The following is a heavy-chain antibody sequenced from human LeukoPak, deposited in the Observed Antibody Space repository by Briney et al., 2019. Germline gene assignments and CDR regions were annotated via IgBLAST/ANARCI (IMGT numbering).Heavy chain of an antibody. CDR2: ISGSGGST. CDR1: GFTFRSYA. V-gene: IGHV3-23*01. Sequence: GASLRLSCAASGFTFRSYAMSWVRQAPGKGLEWVSVISGSGGSTYYADSVLGRFTISRDNSKNTLYLQMNSLRVEDRAVYYCAKDFDIWGQGTMVTVSS. CDR3: AKDFDI. J-gene: IGHJ3*02.